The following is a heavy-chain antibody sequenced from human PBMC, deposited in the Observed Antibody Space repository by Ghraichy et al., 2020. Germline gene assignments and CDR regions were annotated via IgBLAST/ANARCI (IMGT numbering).Heavy chain of an antibody. CDR1: GFTFSSYA. CDR2: TSYDGSNK. V-gene: IGHV3-30*04. J-gene: IGHJ6*02. Sequence: GESLNISCAASGFTFSSYAMHWVRQAPGKGLEWVAVTSYDGSNKYYADSVKGRFTISRDNSKNTLYLQMNSLRAEDTAVYYCARATRYYYYGMDVWGQGTTVTVSS. CDR3: ARATRYYYYGMDV.